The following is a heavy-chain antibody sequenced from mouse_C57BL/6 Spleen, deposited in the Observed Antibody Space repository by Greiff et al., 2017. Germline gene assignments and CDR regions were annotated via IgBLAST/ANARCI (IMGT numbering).Heavy chain of an antibody. V-gene: IGHV7-3*01. CDR3: ARYIPLLYYFDY. Sequence: EVKLVESGGGLVQPGGSLSLSCAASGFTFTDYYMSWVRQPPGKALEWLGFIRNKANGYTTEYSASVKGRFTISRDNSQSILYLQMNALRAEDSATYYCARYIPLLYYFDYWGQGTTLTVSS. CDR1: GFTFTDYY. CDR2: IRNKANGYTT. J-gene: IGHJ2*01.